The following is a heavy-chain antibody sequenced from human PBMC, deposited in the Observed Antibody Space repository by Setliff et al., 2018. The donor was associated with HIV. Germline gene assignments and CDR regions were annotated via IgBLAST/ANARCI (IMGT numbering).Heavy chain of an antibody. CDR3: ASGYSAYDTRHYYYYYNMDV. V-gene: IGHV1-69*13. J-gene: IGHJ6*02. Sequence: SVKVSCKASGGTFTNYAFSWVRQAPGQGLEWMGGIIPTFGTANYAQKFQGRVTITADESTSTAYMELSSLRSEDTAVYYCASGYSAYDTRHYYYYYNMDVWGLGTTVTVSS. CDR1: GGTFTNYA. D-gene: IGHD5-12*01. CDR2: IIPTFGTA.